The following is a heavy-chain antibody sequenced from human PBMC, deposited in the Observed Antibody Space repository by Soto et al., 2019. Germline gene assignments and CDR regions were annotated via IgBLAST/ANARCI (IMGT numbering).Heavy chain of an antibody. Sequence: QVQLVESGGGVVQPGKSLRLSCAASGFTFSSYAMHWVRQAPGKGLGWVAVISYDGSNKYYADSVKGRFTISRDNSKNTLYLQMNSLRADDTAVYYCARDGGSYWGQGTPVTVSS. V-gene: IGHV3-30-3*01. CDR1: GFTFSSYA. CDR2: ISYDGSNK. D-gene: IGHD3-16*01. J-gene: IGHJ4*02. CDR3: ARDGGSY.